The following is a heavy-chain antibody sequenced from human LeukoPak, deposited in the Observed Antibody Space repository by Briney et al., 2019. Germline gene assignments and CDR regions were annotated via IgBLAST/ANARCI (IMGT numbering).Heavy chain of an antibody. J-gene: IGHJ6*03. CDR3: ARVPSSGWYTRRYYYYYMDV. CDR1: GGSISSYY. CDR2: IYYSGST. D-gene: IGHD6-19*01. V-gene: IGHV4-59*01. Sequence: SETLSPTCTVSGGSISSYYWSWIRQPPGKGLEWIGYIYYSGSTNYNPSLKSRVTISVDTSKNQFSLKLSSVTAADTAVYYCARVPSSGWYTRRYYYYYMDVWGKGTTVTVSS.